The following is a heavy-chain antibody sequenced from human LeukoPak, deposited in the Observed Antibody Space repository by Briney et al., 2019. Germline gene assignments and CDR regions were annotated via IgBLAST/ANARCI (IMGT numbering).Heavy chain of an antibody. Sequence: GGSLRISCAASGFTIDDYGMSWVRQAPGKGLEWVSGINWNGGSTGYADSVKGRFTISRDNAKNSLYLQMNSLRAEDTALYYCARREYTAFDYWGQGTLVTVSS. CDR2: INWNGGST. V-gene: IGHV3-20*04. J-gene: IGHJ4*02. CDR3: ARREYTAFDY. D-gene: IGHD1-1*01. CDR1: GFTIDDYG.